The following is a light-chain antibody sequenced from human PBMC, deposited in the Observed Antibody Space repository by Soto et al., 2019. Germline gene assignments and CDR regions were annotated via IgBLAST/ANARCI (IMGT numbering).Light chain of an antibody. J-gene: IGLJ2*01. CDR3: CSYAGSRTHVL. Sequence: QSVLTQPASVSGSPGQSITISCIGTSSDVGSYNLVSWYQQHPGKAPKVLIYEVSERPSGVSNHFSGSKSGNTASLTISGLQAEDEAEYYYCSYAGSRTHVLFGGGTKLTVL. CDR2: EVS. V-gene: IGLV2-23*02. CDR1: SSDVGSYNL.